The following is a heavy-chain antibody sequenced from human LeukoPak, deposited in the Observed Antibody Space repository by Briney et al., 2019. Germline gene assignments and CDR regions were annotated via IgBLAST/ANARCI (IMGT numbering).Heavy chain of an antibody. CDR3: AKDPDSGYDADSTY. V-gene: IGHV3-23*01. CDR1: GFTFSSYA. D-gene: IGHD5-12*01. Sequence: PGGSLRLSCAASGFTFSSYATSWVRQAPGKGLEWVSAISGSGGSTYYADSVKGRFTISRDNSKNTLYLQMNSLRAEDTAVYYCAKDPDSGYDADSTYWGQGTLVTVSS. CDR2: ISGSGGST. J-gene: IGHJ4*02.